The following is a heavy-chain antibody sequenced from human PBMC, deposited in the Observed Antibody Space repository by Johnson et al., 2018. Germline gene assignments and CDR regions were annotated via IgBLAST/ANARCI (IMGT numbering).Heavy chain of an antibody. CDR2: SCWDGGSV. CDR3: AKGFGYCCSSGYFQQ. Sequence: VQLVQSGGGLGQPGESLRLSCAASGFTFHDSAMHWVRQPPGKGLEWVSGSCWDGGSVGHVDSVKGRFTISRDNAKNSLSLQVNSLRGDDTALYYCAKGFGYCCSSGYFQQWGQGTLVTGSS. CDR1: GFTFHDSA. V-gene: IGHV3-9*01. J-gene: IGHJ1*01. D-gene: IGHD5-18*01.